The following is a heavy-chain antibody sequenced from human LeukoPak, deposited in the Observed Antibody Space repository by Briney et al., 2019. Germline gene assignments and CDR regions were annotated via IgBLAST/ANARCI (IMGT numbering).Heavy chain of an antibody. CDR3: ARARYPLFFDY. D-gene: IGHD1-1*01. CDR2: INPNSGGT. J-gene: IGHJ4*02. Sequence: ASVKVSCKASGYTFTDYYMEWVRQAPGQGLEYMGWINPNSGGTNYAQKLQGRVTMTTDTSTSTAYMELRSLRSDDTAVYYCARARYPLFFDYWGQGTLVTVSS. CDR1: GYTFTDYY. V-gene: IGHV1-2*02.